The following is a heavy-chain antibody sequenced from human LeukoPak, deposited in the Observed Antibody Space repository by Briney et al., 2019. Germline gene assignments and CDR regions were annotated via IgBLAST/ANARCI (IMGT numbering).Heavy chain of an antibody. J-gene: IGHJ4*02. Sequence: GESLKISCKGSGYTFTNYWIAWVRQMPGKGLGWMGIIYPGDSTIKYSPSSQGQVAISADKSISTAYLQWRSLQASDTAIYYCARRGGAFYEDYWGQGTLVTVSS. V-gene: IGHV5-51*01. CDR1: GYTFTNYW. CDR3: ARRGGAFYEDY. D-gene: IGHD2-21*01. CDR2: IYPGDSTI.